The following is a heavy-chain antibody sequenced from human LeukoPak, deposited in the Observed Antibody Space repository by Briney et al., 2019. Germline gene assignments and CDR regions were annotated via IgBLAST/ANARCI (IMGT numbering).Heavy chain of an antibody. J-gene: IGHJ6*02. CDR3: ARGQGSGSYPLYYYYYYGMDV. D-gene: IGHD3-10*01. CDR1: GYTFTSYD. V-gene: IGHV1-8*01. CDR2: MNPNSGNT. Sequence: ASVKASCKASGYTFTSYDINWVRQATGQGLEWMGWMNPNSGNTGYAQKFQGRVTMTRNTSISTAYMELSSLRSEDTAVYYCARGQGSGSYPLYYYYYYGMDVWGQGTTVTVSS.